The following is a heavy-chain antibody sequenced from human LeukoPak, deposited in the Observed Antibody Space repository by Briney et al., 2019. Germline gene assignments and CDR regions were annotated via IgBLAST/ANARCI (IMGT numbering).Heavy chain of an antibody. V-gene: IGHV4-59*01. Sequence: SETLSLTCTVSAASISSYYWSSIRQPPGKGLEWIGYIYYSGSTNYNPSLKSRSTISVATSKNQFSLNLSAVTAAATAVYYCAGERIAVAGLFDYWGQGTLVTVSS. CDR3: AGERIAVAGLFDY. D-gene: IGHD6-19*01. CDR2: IYYSGST. J-gene: IGHJ4*02. CDR1: AASISSYY.